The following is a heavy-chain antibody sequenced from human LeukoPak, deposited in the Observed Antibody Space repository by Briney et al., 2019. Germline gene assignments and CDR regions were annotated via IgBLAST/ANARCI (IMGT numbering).Heavy chain of an antibody. Sequence: GGSLRLSCAASGLSFSTSWMHWVRQGPGKGLEWVSRIHSNGIDTIYADSVKGRFTISRDNSKNTLYLQMNSLRAEDTAVYYCAKDLVGYCSGGSCHNWFDPWGQGTLVTVSS. CDR1: GLSFSTSW. D-gene: IGHD2-15*01. V-gene: IGHV3-74*01. CDR2: IHSNGIDT. J-gene: IGHJ5*02. CDR3: AKDLVGYCSGGSCHNWFDP.